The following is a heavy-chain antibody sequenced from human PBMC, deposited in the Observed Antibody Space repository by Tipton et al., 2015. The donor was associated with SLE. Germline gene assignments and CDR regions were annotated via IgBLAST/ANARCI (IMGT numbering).Heavy chain of an antibody. Sequence: SLRLSCAASGFTFDDYAMHWVRQAPGKGLEWVSGISWNSGSIGYADSVKGRFTISRDNAKNTLYLQMNSLRAEDTAVYYCARVQPTCAVDIWGQGTMVTVSS. D-gene: IGHD1-14*01. J-gene: IGHJ3*02. CDR2: ISWNSGSI. CDR3: ARVQPTCAVDI. CDR1: GFTFDDYA. V-gene: IGHV3-9*01.